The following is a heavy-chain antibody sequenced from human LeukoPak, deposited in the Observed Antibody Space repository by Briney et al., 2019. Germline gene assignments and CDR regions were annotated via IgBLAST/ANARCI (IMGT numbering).Heavy chain of an antibody. D-gene: IGHD3-16*01. CDR2: IRSTPYGGTT. CDR3: TRDRRTDIWGSFNY. J-gene: IGHJ4*02. CDR1: GFTFCDYA. Sequence: GRSLRLSCTASGFTFCDYALTWVRQAPGKGLEWVGFIRSTPYGGTTEYAASVKGRFTISRDDSKSIAYLQMNSLKSEDTAVYYCTRDRRTDIWGSFNYWGQGTLVTVSS. V-gene: IGHV3-49*04.